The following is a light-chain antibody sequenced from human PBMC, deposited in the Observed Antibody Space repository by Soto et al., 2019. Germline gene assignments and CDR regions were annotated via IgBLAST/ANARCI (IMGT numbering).Light chain of an antibody. V-gene: IGKV3-15*01. CDR2: GAS. CDR1: QSVSSN. CDR3: QQYNNWPPWT. J-gene: IGKJ1*01. Sequence: EIVMTQSPATLSVSPGERATLSCRASQSVSSNLAWYQQKPGQAPRLLIYGASTRATGIPARFSGSRSGTEFTLTISSLQSEDFAVYYCQQYNNWPPWTFGQGTK.